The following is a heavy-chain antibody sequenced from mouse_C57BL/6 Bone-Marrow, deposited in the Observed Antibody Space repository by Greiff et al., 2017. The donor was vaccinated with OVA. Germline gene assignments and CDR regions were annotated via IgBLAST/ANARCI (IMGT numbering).Heavy chain of an antibody. V-gene: IGHV1-59*01. CDR1: GYTFTSYW. CDR3: ARSDYYGSSGDY. CDR2: IDPSDSYT. D-gene: IGHD1-1*01. Sequence: VQLQQSGAELVRPGTSVKLSCKASGYTFTSYWMHWVKQRPGQGLEWIGVIDPSDSYTNYNQKFKGKATLTVDTSSSTAYMQLSSLTSEDSAVYYCARSDYYGSSGDYWGQGTTLTVSS. J-gene: IGHJ2*01.